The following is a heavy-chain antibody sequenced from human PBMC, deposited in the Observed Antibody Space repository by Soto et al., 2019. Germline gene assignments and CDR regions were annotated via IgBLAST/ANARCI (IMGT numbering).Heavy chain of an antibody. CDR3: AKELWFGQRVFDF. J-gene: IGHJ4*02. D-gene: IGHD3-10*01. Sequence: VQLLESGGGLVQPGGSLRLSCAASGFTFSNYGMSWVRQAPGKGLEWVSVISGSGGTAFYADSVKGRFTVSRDNSKNTLLLQMSSLRDEDTAVYYCAKELWFGQRVFDFWGQGTLVTFSS. V-gene: IGHV3-23*01. CDR2: ISGSGGTA. CDR1: GFTFSNYG.